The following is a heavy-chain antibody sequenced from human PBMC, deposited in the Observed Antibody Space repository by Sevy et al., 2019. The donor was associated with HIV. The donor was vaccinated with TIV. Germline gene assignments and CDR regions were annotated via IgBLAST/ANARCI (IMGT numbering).Heavy chain of an antibody. J-gene: IGHJ4*02. CDR3: AREGGLMAPRPYVDY. CDR1: GFTFSEYG. V-gene: IGHV3-33*01. CDR2: VWYDGYNS. Sequence: GGSLRLSCAASGFTFSEYGIHWVRQAPDKGLEWVAVVWYDGYNSYYADSVKGRFIISRDNSRNTVYLEMNNLRAQDTAFYYCAREGGLMAPRPYVDYWGQGTLVTVSS. D-gene: IGHD6-6*01.